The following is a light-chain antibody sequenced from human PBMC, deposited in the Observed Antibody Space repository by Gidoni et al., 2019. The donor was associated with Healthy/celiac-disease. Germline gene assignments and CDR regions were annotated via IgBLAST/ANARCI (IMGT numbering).Light chain of an antibody. CDR1: SSDVGGYNY. J-gene: IGLJ3*02. CDR2: DVS. CDR3: SSYTSSSTGV. Sequence: QPALTQPASVSGSPGPSITISCTGTSSDVGGYNYVSWYQQHPGKAPKLMIYDVSNRPSGVSNRFSGSKSGNAASLTISGLQAEDEADYYCSSYTSSSTGVFGGGTKLTVL. V-gene: IGLV2-14*03.